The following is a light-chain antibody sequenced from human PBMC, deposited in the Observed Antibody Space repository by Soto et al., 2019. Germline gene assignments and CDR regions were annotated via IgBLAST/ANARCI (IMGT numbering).Light chain of an antibody. CDR1: QTVLFSSNNKND. V-gene: IGKV4-1*01. CDR3: QQYHDTPPLP. Sequence: DIVMTQSPDSLAVSLGERATINCKSSQTVLFSSNNKNDLAWYQQKPGHPPKLLIYWASTRESGVPDRFSGSGSGTDFTLTISSLQAEDVAFYYCQQYHDTPPLPFGGGTKVEIK. CDR2: WAS. J-gene: IGKJ4*01.